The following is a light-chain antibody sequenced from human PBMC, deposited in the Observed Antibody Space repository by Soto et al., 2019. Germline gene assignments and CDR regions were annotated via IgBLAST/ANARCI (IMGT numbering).Light chain of an antibody. J-gene: IGKJ2*01. CDR3: QHSWT. Sequence: DIQMTQSPSSLSASVGDRVTITCRASQNIGDSLNWYQQKPGKAPKLLIYAASSLQSGVPSRFSGSGSGTDFTLSVSSLQPEDFASYCCQHSWTFGQGTKLEI. V-gene: IGKV1-39*01. CDR2: AAS. CDR1: QNIGDS.